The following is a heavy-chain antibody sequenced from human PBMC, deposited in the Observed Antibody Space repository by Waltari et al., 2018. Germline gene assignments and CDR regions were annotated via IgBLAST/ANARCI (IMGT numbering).Heavy chain of an antibody. D-gene: IGHD5-12*01. V-gene: IGHV3-33*01. CDR2: IWYDGSNK. CDR3: AREGYSGYDLYYFDY. CDR1: AFTFSSYG. J-gene: IGHJ4*02. Sequence: QVQLVESGGGVVQPGRSLRLSCEASAFTFSSYGMHWLRQDPGKGLEWVAVIWYDGSNKYYADSVKGRFTISRDNSKNTLYLQMNSLRAEDTAVYYCAREGYSGYDLYYFDYWGQGTLVTVSS.